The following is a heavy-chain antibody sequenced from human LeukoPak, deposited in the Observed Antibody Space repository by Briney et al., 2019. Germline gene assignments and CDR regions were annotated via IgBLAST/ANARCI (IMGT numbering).Heavy chain of an antibody. J-gene: IGHJ4*02. V-gene: IGHV1-18*01. CDR2: ISAYNGNT. CDR1: GYTFTSYG. D-gene: IGHD2-2*01. Sequence: ASVKVSCKASGYTFTSYGISWVRQAPGQGLEWMRWISAYNGNTNYAQKLQGRVTMTTDTSTSTAYMELRSLRSDDTAVYYCARDTVVVPAAEPFDYWGQGTLVTVSS. CDR3: ARDTVVVPAAEPFDY.